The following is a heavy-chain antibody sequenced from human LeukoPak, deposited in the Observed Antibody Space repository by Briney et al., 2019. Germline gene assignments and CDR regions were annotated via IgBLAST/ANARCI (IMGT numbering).Heavy chain of an antibody. J-gene: IGHJ4*02. CDR1: GGSISSGDYY. Sequence: PSQNLSLTCTVSGGSISSGDYYWSWIRQPPGKGLEWIGYIYYSGSTYYNPSLKSRVTISVDTSKNQFSLKLSSVTAGDTAVYSCVRSNIVGATSPFDYWGQGTLVTVSS. CDR2: IYYSGST. CDR3: VRSNIVGATSPFDY. D-gene: IGHD1-26*01. V-gene: IGHV4-30-4*08.